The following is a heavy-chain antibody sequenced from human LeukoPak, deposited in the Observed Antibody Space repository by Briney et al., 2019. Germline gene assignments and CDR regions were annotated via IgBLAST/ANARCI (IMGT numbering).Heavy chain of an antibody. J-gene: IGHJ4*02. D-gene: IGHD3-22*01. Sequence: GGSLRLSCAASGFTFSSYSMNWVRQAPGKGLEWVSAISGSGGSTYYADSVKGRFTISRDNSKNTLYLQMNSLRAEDTAVYYCAKANYDSSGYYSDYFDYWGQGTLVTVSS. CDR2: ISGSGGST. V-gene: IGHV3-23*01. CDR1: GFTFSSYS. CDR3: AKANYDSSGYYSDYFDY.